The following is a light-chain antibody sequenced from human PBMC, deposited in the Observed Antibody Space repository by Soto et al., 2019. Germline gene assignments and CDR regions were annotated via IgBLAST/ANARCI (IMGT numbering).Light chain of an antibody. CDR2: ENN. CDR3: GTWDTSLNVGV. V-gene: IGLV1-51*02. CDR1: NSNIGNNY. J-gene: IGLJ2*01. Sequence: QSVLTQPPSVSVAPGQKVTISCSGSNSNIGNNYVSWYQQLPGTAPKLLIYENNKRPSGIPDRFSGSKSGTSATLGITGLQTGDEADYYCGTWDTSLNVGVFGGGTKVTVL.